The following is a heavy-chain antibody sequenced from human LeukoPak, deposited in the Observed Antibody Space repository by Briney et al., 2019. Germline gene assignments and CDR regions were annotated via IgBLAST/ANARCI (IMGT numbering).Heavy chain of an antibody. CDR1: GFTFSSYG. V-gene: IGHV3-30*18. Sequence: GGSLRLSCAASGFTFSSYGMHWVRQAPGKGLEWVAVISYDGSNNYYADSVKGRFTISRDNSKNTLYLQMNSLRAEDTAVYYCAKVPDSSGYGGAFDIWGQGTLVTVSS. D-gene: IGHD3-22*01. CDR3: AKVPDSSGYGGAFDI. J-gene: IGHJ3*02. CDR2: ISYDGSNN.